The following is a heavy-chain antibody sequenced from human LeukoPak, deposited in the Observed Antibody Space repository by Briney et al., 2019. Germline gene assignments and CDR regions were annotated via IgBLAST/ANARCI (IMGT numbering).Heavy chain of an antibody. Sequence: GASVKVSCKASGGTFSSYAISWVRQAPGQGLEWMGGIIPIFGTANYAQKFQGRVTITADKSTSTAYMELNSLRAEDTAVYYCAKDRQWLVRGWFDPWGQGTLVTVSS. J-gene: IGHJ5*02. CDR2: IIPIFGTA. V-gene: IGHV1-69*06. CDR3: AKDRQWLVRGWFDP. D-gene: IGHD6-19*01. CDR1: GGTFSSYA.